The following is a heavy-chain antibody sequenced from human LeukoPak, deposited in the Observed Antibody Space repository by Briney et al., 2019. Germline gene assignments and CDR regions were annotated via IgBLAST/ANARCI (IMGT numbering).Heavy chain of an antibody. D-gene: IGHD3-22*01. CDR1: GFTFSSYA. V-gene: IGHV3-30*04. CDR2: ISYGGSNK. Sequence: GGSLRLSCAASGFTFSSYAMHWVRQAPGKGLEWVAVISYGGSNKYYADSVKGRFTISRDNSKNTLYLQMNSLRAEDTAVYYCARDLHYDSSGYPFDYWGQGTLVTVSS. CDR3: ARDLHYDSSGYPFDY. J-gene: IGHJ4*02.